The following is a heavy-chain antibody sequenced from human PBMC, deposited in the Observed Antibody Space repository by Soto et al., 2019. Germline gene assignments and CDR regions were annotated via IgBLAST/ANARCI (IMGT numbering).Heavy chain of an antibody. Sequence: QVQLQESGPGLVKPSQTLSLTCTVSGGSISSGGYYWSWIRQHPGKGLEWIGYIYYSGSTYYNPSLKSRVTISLDTATSQFYLKLSSVTAADTAVYYCARGSRRYSSSNSKYYYYGMDVWGQGTTVTVSS. V-gene: IGHV4-31*03. CDR3: ARGSRRYSSSNSKYYYYGMDV. CDR1: GGSISSGGYY. J-gene: IGHJ6*02. CDR2: IYYSGST. D-gene: IGHD6-13*01.